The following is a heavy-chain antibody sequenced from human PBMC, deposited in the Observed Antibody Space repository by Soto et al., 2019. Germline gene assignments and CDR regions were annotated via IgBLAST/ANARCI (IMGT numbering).Heavy chain of an antibody. J-gene: IGHJ4*02. V-gene: IGHV5-51*01. CDR2: IYPGDSDT. CDR3: ARLGPRGSGYDHDGY. CDR1: GYSFTIYC. D-gene: IGHD5-12*01. Sequence: PGESLKISCNGSGYSFTIYCIGWVLQMPGKGLDWMGIIYPGDSDTRYSPSFQGQVTISADKSISTAYLQWSSLKASDTAMYYCARLGPRGSGYDHDGYWGQGTLVTVSS.